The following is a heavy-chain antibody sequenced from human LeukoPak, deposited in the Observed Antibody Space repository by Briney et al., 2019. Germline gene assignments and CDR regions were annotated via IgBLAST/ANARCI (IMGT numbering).Heavy chain of an antibody. Sequence: GGSLRLSCSASGFTFSSYAMHWVRQAPGKGLGYVSAISSNGGNTYYADSVKGRFTISRDNSKNTLYLQMTSLRAEDTALYYCDCTTTNCYADSWSQGTLVTVSS. D-gene: IGHD2-2*01. CDR3: DCTTTNCYADS. CDR1: GFTFSSYA. J-gene: IGHJ4*02. V-gene: IGHV3-64D*06. CDR2: ISSNGGNT.